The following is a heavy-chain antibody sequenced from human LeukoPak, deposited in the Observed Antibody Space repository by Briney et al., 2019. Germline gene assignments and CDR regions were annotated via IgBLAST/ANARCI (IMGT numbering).Heavy chain of an antibody. D-gene: IGHD5-24*01. CDR2: ISYDGSNK. CDR1: GFTFSSYA. CDR3: AKDQERWFDP. J-gene: IGHJ5*02. V-gene: IGHV3-30-3*01. Sequence: GGSLRLSCAASGFTFSSYAMHWVRQAPGKGLEWVAVISYDGSNKYYADSVKGRFTISRDNSKNTLYLQMNSLRAEDTAVYYCAKDQERWFDPWGQGTLVSVSS.